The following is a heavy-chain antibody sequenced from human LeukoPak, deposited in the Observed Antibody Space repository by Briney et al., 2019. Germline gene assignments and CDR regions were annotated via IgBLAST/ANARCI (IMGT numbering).Heavy chain of an antibody. V-gene: IGHV4-34*01. J-gene: IGHJ5*02. CDR3: ARDYGDYRLPFDP. CDR1: GGSFSGYY. D-gene: IGHD4-17*01. CDR2: INHSGST. Sequence: SETLSLTCAVYGGSFSGYYWSWIRQPPGKGLEWIGEINHSGSTYYNPSLKSRVTISVDTSKNRFSLKLSSVTAADTAVYYCARDYGDYRLPFDPWGQGTLVTVSS.